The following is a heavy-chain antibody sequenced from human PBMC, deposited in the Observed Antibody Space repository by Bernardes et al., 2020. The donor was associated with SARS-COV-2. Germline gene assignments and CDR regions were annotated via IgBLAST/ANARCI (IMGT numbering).Heavy chain of an antibody. CDR2: ISPDGNTR. V-gene: IGHV3-74*01. D-gene: IGHD4-17*01. J-gene: IGHJ4*02. CDR3: VRGVSGHYGLFDC. Sequence: GRSLRLSCVASEFSISNYWMHWVRQAPGKGLVWVSRISPDGNTRDYADSVKGRFTISRDNVKNTLYLQMSSLRAEDTSLYFCVRGVSGHYGLFDCWGQGTLVTVSS. CDR1: EFSISNYW.